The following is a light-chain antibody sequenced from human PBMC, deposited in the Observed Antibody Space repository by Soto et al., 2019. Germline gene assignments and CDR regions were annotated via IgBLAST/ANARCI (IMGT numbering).Light chain of an antibody. CDR3: LQDYNYPFT. CDR1: QGIRND. J-gene: IGKJ3*01. CDR2: AAS. V-gene: IGKV1-6*01. Sequence: AIQVTQSPSSLSASVGDRVTISCRASQGIRNDLGWYQQKPGKAPKLLIYAASSLQSGVPSRFSVSGSGTDFTLTISSLQPEDFATYYCLQDYNYPFTFGPGTKVDIK.